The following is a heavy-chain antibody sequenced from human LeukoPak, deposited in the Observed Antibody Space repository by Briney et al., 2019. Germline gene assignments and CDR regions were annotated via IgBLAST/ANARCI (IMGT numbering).Heavy chain of an antibody. CDR3: AKVGRVGATARQYYYYYMDV. CDR2: IKQDGSEE. D-gene: IGHD1-26*01. V-gene: IGHV3-7*01. Sequence: GGSLRLSCAASGFTFSSYWMCWVRQAPGKGLEWVANIKQDGSEEYYVDSVKGRFTISRDNSKNTLYLQMNSLRAEDTAVYYCAKVGRVGATARQYYYYYMDVWGKGTTVTVSS. J-gene: IGHJ6*03. CDR1: GFTFSSYW.